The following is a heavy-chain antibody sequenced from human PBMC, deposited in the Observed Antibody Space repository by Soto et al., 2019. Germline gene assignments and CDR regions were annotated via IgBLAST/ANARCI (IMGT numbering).Heavy chain of an antibody. CDR3: ARGFIAARPNWFDP. D-gene: IGHD6-6*01. Sequence: SETLSLTCTVSGGSISSYYWSWIRQPPGKGLEWIGYIYYSGSTNYNPSLKSRVTISVDTSKNQFSLKLSSVTAADTAVYYCARGFIAARPNWFDPWGQGTLVTVSS. V-gene: IGHV4-59*01. J-gene: IGHJ5*02. CDR2: IYYSGST. CDR1: GGSISSYY.